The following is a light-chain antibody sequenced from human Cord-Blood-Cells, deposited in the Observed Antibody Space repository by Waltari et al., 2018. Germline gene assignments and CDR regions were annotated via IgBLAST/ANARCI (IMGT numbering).Light chain of an antibody. V-gene: IGLV2-14*03. CDR3: SSYTSSSTWV. J-gene: IGLJ3*02. CDR1: ISDVGGYNY. CDR2: DVS. Sequence: QSALTQPASVSGSPGLPITISCTGTISDVGGYNYVSWYQQHPGKAPKLMIYDVSNRPSGVSNRFSGSKSGNTASLTISGLQAEDEADYYCSSYTSSSTWVFGGGTKLTVL.